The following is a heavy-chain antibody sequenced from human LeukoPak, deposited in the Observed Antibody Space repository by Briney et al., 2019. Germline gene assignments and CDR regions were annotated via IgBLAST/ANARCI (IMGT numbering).Heavy chain of an antibody. CDR1: EFTFSTYW. Sequence: PGGSLRLSCAASEFTFSTYWMTWVRQAPGKGLEWVANINQDGSEKYYVDSVKGRFTISRDNAKNSLYLHMNSLRVEDTAVYYCARDIAAPGSYWGQGALVTVSS. CDR2: INQDGSEK. CDR3: ARDIAAPGSY. D-gene: IGHD6-13*01. V-gene: IGHV3-7*01. J-gene: IGHJ4*02.